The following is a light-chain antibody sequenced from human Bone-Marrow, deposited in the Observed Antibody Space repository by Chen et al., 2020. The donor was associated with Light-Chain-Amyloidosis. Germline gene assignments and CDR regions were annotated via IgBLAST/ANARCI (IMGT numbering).Light chain of an antibody. CDR1: NIGSTS. V-gene: IGLV3-21*02. J-gene: IGLJ3*02. CDR3: QVWDRSSDRPV. Sequence: SYFPAPPSPVSGGPRPTAPIGRGGNNIGSTSVHWYQQTPGQAPLLVVYDDSDRPSGIPERLSGSNSGNTATLTISRVEAGDEADYYCQVWDRSSDRPVFGGGTKLTVL. CDR2: DDS.